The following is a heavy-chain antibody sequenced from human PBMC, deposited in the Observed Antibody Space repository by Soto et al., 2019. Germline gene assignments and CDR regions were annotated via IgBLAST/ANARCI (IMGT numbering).Heavy chain of an antibody. CDR3: ATFPPWPQPGGLDY. Sequence: PSETLSLTCTVSGGSISSYYWSWIRQPPGKGLEWIGYIYYSGSTNYNPSLKSRVTISVDTSKNQFSLKLSSVTAADTAVYYCATFPPWPQPGGLDYWGQGTLVTVSS. CDR2: IYYSGST. J-gene: IGHJ4*02. V-gene: IGHV4-59*01. CDR1: GGSISSYY. D-gene: IGHD3-10*01.